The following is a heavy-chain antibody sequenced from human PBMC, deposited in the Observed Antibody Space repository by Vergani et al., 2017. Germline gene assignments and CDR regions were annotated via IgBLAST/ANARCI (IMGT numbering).Heavy chain of an antibody. D-gene: IGHD2-15*01. Sequence: QVQLQESGPGLVKPSETLSLSCTVSGGSISTYHWSWIRQPPGKGLEWIGYIYYSGSTKYNPSLKSRVTISVDTSKNQFSLKLSSVTAADTAVYYCAGRYCSGGRCLDWFDPWGQGTLVTVSS. CDR3: AGRYCSGGRCLDWFDP. V-gene: IGHV4-59*01. CDR1: GGSISTYH. J-gene: IGHJ5*02. CDR2: IYYSGST.